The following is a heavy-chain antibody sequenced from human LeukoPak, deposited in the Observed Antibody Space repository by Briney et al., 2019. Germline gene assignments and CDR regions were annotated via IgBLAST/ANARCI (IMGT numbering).Heavy chain of an antibody. CDR1: GYSFTNYA. D-gene: IGHD3-10*01. Sequence: ASVKVSCKASGYSFTNYALAWVRQAPGQGLEWVGWISAHNGGTAYAQKLQDRVTLTTDTATRTVYIELRSLTSDDTAKYYCARASRMVRGAFDVWGQGTMVTVSS. J-gene: IGHJ3*01. V-gene: IGHV1-18*01. CDR3: ARASRMVRGAFDV. CDR2: ISAHNGGT.